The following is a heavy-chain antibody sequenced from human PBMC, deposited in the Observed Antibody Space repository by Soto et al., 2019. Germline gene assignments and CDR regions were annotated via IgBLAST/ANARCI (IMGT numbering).Heavy chain of an antibody. Sequence: EVQLLESGGGLVQPGGSLRLSCAASGFSFNNFAMSWVRQAPGKGLEWVSVISSPGNAFYADSVKGRFTVSRDMSMNTLFLQMTSLRGEDTATYYCAKDAHDNYHYYTDVWGKGTTVTVSS. CDR2: ISSPGNA. CDR3: AKDAHDNYHYYTDV. J-gene: IGHJ6*03. D-gene: IGHD3-3*01. V-gene: IGHV3-23*01. CDR1: GFSFNNFA.